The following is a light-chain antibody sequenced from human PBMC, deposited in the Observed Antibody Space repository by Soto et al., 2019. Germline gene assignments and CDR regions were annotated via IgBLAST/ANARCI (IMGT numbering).Light chain of an antibody. J-gene: IGKJ1*01. V-gene: IGKV3-11*01. Sequence: EIVLTQSPATLSLSPGERATLSCRASQSVSTYLAWYQQKPGQAPRLLIYDASKRATGIPARFTGSGSGTDFTRTISSLEPEDFAVYYCQQRSNWPVTFGPGTRVEIK. CDR3: QQRSNWPVT. CDR2: DAS. CDR1: QSVSTY.